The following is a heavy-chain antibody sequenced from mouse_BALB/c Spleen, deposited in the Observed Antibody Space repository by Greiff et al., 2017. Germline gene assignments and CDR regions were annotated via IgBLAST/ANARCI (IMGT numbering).Heavy chain of an antibody. CDR3: ASLGNAMDY. V-gene: IGHV1-7*01. J-gene: IGHJ4*01. CDR1: GYTFTSYW. Sequence: QVQLQQSGADLAKPGASVKMSCKASGYTFTSYWMHWVKQRPGQGLEWIGYINPSTGYTEYNQKFKDKATLTADKSSSTAYMQLSSLTSEDSAVYYCASLGNAMDYWGQGTSVTVSS. CDR2: INPSTGYT. D-gene: IGHD4-1*01.